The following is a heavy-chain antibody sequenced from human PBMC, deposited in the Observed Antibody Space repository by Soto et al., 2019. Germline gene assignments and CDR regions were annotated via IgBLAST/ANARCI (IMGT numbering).Heavy chain of an antibody. CDR2: ISHDGSSN. J-gene: IGHJ6*03. Sequence: GGSLRLSCEASGFTFSNYAMHWVRQAPGKGLEWVAVISHDGSSNTYRDSVKGRFTISRDNAKNSLYLQMNSLRAEDTALYYCVANSYNHPYYYYYYMDVWGKGTTVTVSS. V-gene: IGHV3-30-3*01. D-gene: IGHD5-18*01. CDR3: VANSYNHPYYYYYYMDV. CDR1: GFTFSNYA.